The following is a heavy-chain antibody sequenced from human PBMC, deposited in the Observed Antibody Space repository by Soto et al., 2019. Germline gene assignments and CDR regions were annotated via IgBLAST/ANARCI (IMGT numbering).Heavy chain of an antibody. D-gene: IGHD2-15*01. CDR3: ARADLRGGSPFDP. CDR1: GYTFTDSF. J-gene: IGHJ5*02. CDR2: INPISGAT. V-gene: IGHV1-2*04. Sequence: QVQLVQSGAEVKKPGASVKVSCKASGYTFTDSFIHWVRQAPGQGLEWLGWINPISGATNYAQNFQDWVTMTRDTSISTAYMELSRLKSDDTAVYYCARADLRGGSPFDPWGQGTLVTVSS.